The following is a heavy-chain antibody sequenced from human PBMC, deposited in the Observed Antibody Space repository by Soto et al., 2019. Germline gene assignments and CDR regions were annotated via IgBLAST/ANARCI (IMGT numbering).Heavy chain of an antibody. V-gene: IGHV1-18*01. J-gene: IGHJ4*02. CDR3: ARVQIVVVVGGTPADY. D-gene: IGHD2-15*01. Sequence: QVPLEQSGAEVKKSGASVKVSCKASGYIFSTHGINWVRQAPGQGLEWMGWINPYNGKTNYAQKFQGRVTMTTETSRKTAYMELGSLRSDDTAVYYCARVQIVVVVGGTPADYWGQGTLVTVSS. CDR2: INPYNGKT. CDR1: GYIFSTHG.